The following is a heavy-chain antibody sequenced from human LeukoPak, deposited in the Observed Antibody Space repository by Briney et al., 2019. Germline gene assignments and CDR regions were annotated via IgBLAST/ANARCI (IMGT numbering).Heavy chain of an antibody. Sequence: GGSLRHSCAASGFTFSVYSMNWVRQPPGMGLEWVSYITSNSATIQYADSVKGRFTISRDNAKNSLSLQMNSLRDEDTAVYYCARSVGGHFDYWGQGMLVTVSS. D-gene: IGHD3-16*01. CDR1: GFTFSVYS. CDR3: ARSVGGHFDY. CDR2: ITSNSATI. J-gene: IGHJ4*02. V-gene: IGHV3-48*02.